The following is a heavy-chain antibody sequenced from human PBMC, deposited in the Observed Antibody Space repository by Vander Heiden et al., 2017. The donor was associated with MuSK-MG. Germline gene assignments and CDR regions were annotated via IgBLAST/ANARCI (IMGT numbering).Heavy chain of an antibody. CDR1: GFTFSSYG. D-gene: IGHD6-6*01. CDR3: AKSRSRRLAAQTHAGMDV. J-gene: IGHJ6*04. Sequence: QVQLVESGGGVVQPGRSLRLSCAASGFTFSSYGLHWVRQAPGKGRGWVAVISYEGSNKYYADAVKGRFTISRDNSKNTLYLQMNSLRAEDTAVYYCAKSRSRRLAAQTHAGMDVWGKGTTGTVAS. V-gene: IGHV3-30*18. CDR2: ISYEGSNK.